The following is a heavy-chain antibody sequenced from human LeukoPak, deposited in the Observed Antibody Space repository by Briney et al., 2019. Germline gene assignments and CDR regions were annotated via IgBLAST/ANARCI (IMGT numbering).Heavy chain of an antibody. CDR1: GYTFTGYY. CDR2: INPNSGDT. Sequence: GASVKVSCKASGYTFTGYYMHWVRQAPGQGLEWMGWINPNSGDTNYAQKFQGRVTMTRDTSIRTAYLELSGLRSDDTAVYYCAKNPYEYYFDYWGQGTLVTVYS. J-gene: IGHJ4*02. V-gene: IGHV1-2*02. D-gene: IGHD5-12*01. CDR3: AKNPYEYYFDY.